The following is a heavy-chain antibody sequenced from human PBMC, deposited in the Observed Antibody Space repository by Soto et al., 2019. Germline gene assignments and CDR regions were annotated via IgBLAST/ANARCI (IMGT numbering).Heavy chain of an antibody. J-gene: IGHJ4*01. CDR1: GGSISSGDYY. CDR2: IYYSGST. V-gene: IGHV4-30-4*01. Sequence: PSETLSLTCTVSGGSISSGDYYWSWIRQPPGKGLEWIGYIYYSGSTNYNPSLKSRVTISRDNAKNTLYLQMNNLRAEDTAVYYCARDWTATGPSSFDYWGHGTLVTVSS. D-gene: IGHD6-13*01. CDR3: ARDWTATGPSSFDY.